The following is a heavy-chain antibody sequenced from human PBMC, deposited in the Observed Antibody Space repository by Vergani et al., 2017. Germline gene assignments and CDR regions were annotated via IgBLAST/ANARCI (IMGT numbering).Heavy chain of an antibody. CDR2: IYTSGSA. Sequence: QVQLQESGPGLVKPSQTLSLTCTVSGGSISSGNYYWNWIRQPAGKGLEWIGHIYTSGSANYNPSLKSRVTISVDTSKNQFSLKLSSGTAADTAVYYWARGRLGMSGWFDPWGQGILVTVSS. CDR1: GGSISSGNYY. V-gene: IGHV4-61*02. CDR3: ARGRLGMSGWFDP. J-gene: IGHJ5*02. D-gene: IGHD7-27*01.